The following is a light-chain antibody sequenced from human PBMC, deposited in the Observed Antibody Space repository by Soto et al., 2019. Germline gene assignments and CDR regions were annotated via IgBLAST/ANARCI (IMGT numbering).Light chain of an antibody. V-gene: IGLV2-14*01. Sequence: QSVLTQPASVSGSPGQSITISCTGTSSDVGGYIYVSWYQQHPGKAPKLMIYDVSNRPSGVSNRFSGSKSGNTASLTISGLQAEDEADYYCSSYTSSSTFYVFGTGTKSPS. CDR2: DVS. CDR3: SSYTSSSTFYV. CDR1: SSDVGGYIY. J-gene: IGLJ1*01.